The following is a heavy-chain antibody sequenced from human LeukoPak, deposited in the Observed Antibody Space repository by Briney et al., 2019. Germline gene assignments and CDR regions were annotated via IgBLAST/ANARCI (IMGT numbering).Heavy chain of an antibody. CDR1: GGSISSSSYY. CDR3: ARETSGSYSWDY. Sequence: SETLSLTCTVSGGSISSSSYYWGWIRQPPGKGLEWIGSIYYSGSTYYNPSLKSRVTISVDTSKNQFSLKLSSVTAADTAVYYCARETSGSYSWDYWGQGTLVTVSS. D-gene: IGHD1-26*01. J-gene: IGHJ4*02. V-gene: IGHV4-39*01. CDR2: IYYSGST.